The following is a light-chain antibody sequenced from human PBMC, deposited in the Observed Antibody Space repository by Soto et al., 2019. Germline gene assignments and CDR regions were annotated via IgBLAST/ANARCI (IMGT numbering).Light chain of an antibody. CDR3: CSYAGSYIV. V-gene: IGLV2-11*01. CDR1: SSDVGGYNY. Sequence: QSALTQPRLVSGSPGQSVTISCTGTSSDVGGYNYVSWYQQHPGKAPKLMIYDVSKRPSGVPDRFSGSKSGNTAFLTISGLQAEDEADYYCCSYAGSYIVFGGGTKLTVL. J-gene: IGLJ2*01. CDR2: DVS.